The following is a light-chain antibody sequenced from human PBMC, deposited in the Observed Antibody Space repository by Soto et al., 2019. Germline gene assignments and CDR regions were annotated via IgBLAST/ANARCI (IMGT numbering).Light chain of an antibody. Sequence: EIVLTQSPGTLSLSPGERATLSYRASQSVSSSYLAWYQQKPGQAPRLLIYGASSRATGIPDRFSGSGSGTGFTLTISRLEPEDFAVYYCQQYASSRDFTFGPGTKVDIK. V-gene: IGKV3-20*01. CDR2: GAS. J-gene: IGKJ3*01. CDR1: QSVSSSY. CDR3: QQYASSRDFT.